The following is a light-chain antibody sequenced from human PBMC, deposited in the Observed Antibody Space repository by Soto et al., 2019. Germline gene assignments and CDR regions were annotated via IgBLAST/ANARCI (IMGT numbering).Light chain of an antibody. V-gene: IGKV3-11*01. CDR3: AQRVWPWT. Sequence: EIVLTQSPATLSLSPGERATLSCRASQSVSSQLAWYQQKPGQAPRPLIYDASNRATGIPARFSGSGSGTDFTLTISSLEPEDFAVYYCAQRVWPWTVGQGTKVDIK. CDR2: DAS. CDR1: QSVSSQ. J-gene: IGKJ1*01.